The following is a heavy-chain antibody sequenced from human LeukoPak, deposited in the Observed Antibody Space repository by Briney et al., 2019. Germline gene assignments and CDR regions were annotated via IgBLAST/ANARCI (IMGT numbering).Heavy chain of an antibody. D-gene: IGHD3-9*01. Sequence: KPSETLSLTCTVSGGSISSYYWSWIRQPQGKGLEWIGYIYYSGSTNYNPSLKSRVTISVDTSKNQFSLKLSSVTAADTAVYYCARVSAGYSYYYYYMDVWGKGTTVTISS. V-gene: IGHV4-59*01. CDR3: ARVSAGYSYYYYYMDV. CDR2: IYYSGST. J-gene: IGHJ6*03. CDR1: GGSISSYY.